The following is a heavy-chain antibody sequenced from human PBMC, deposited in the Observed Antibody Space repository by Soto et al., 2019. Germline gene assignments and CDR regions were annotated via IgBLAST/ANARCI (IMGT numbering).Heavy chain of an antibody. D-gene: IGHD3-10*01. V-gene: IGHV3-9*01. Sequence: EVQVMESGGGLVQPGRSLRLSCVASGFTFDDYAMHWVRQAPGKGLEWVSGISWNSDTIGYADSVKGRFTISRDSAKKSVFLQMNRLKPEDTALYYCAKALPPGSYYKPLDYWGQGTLVTVSS. J-gene: IGHJ4*02. CDR1: GFTFDDYA. CDR2: ISWNSDTI. CDR3: AKALPPGSYYKPLDY.